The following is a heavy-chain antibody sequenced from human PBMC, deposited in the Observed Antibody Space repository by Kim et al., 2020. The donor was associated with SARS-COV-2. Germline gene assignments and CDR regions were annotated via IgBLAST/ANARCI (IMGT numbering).Heavy chain of an antibody. Sequence: GGSLRLSCAASGFTFSSYAMSWVRQAPGKGLEWVSVIYSGGSSTYYADSVKGRFTISRDNSKNTLYLQMNSLRAEDTAVYYCAEDKRGYGDYVSIYYYGMDVWGQGTTVTVSS. J-gene: IGHJ6*02. CDR2: IYSGGSST. V-gene: IGHV3-23*03. CDR1: GFTFSSYA. CDR3: AEDKRGYGDYVSIYYYGMDV. D-gene: IGHD4-17*01.